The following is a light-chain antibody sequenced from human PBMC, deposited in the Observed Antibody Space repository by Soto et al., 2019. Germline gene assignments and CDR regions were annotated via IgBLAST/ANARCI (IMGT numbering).Light chain of an antibody. Sequence: EIVLTQSPGTLSLSPGERATLSCRASQSVSSSYLAWYQQKPGQAPRLLIYGASSRATGIPDRFSGSGSGTDFTLTITSLEPEDFAVYYCHQYGTSPYTFGHPTKLELK. J-gene: IGKJ2*01. CDR1: QSVSSSY. CDR3: HQYGTSPYT. V-gene: IGKV3-20*01. CDR2: GAS.